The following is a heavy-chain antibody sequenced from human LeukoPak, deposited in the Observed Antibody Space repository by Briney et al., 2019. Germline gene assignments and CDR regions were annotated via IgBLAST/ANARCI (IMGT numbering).Heavy chain of an antibody. CDR1: GGSISSSSYY. J-gene: IGHJ6*02. Sequence: PSETLSLTCTVSGGSISSSSYYWGWIRQPPGKGLEWIGSIYYSGSTYYNPSLKSRVTLSVDTSKNQFSLKLSSVTAADTAVYYCARQRRDYYYYGMDVWGQGTTVTVSS. CDR3: ARQRRDYYYYGMDV. CDR2: IYYSGST. V-gene: IGHV4-39*01.